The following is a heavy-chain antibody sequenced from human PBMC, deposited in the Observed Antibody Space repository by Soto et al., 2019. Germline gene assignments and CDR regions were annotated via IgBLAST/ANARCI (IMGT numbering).Heavy chain of an antibody. CDR3: AIQTGLEVNGTEY. V-gene: IGHV3-23*01. CDR2: ISGSGDAT. D-gene: IGHD6-19*01. CDR1: VFTFIIYS. Sequence: GGSXRLSCASSVFTFIIYSIIVFRHAPGKGLEWVSAISGSGDATYYADSVKGRFSISRENSKNTLFLQMNSLKADDKAVFYCAIQTGLEVNGTEYWGQGALV. J-gene: IGHJ4*02.